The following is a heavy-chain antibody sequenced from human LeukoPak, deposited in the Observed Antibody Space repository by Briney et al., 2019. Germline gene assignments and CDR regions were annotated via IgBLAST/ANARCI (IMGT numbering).Heavy chain of an antibody. CDR1: GFIFRSCV. CDR2: ISTSGGST. J-gene: IGHJ4*02. D-gene: IGHD1-26*01. CDR3: AKDPFVFESGSYLIDY. Sequence: GGSLRLSCVASGFIFRSCVMTWVRQAPGKGLEWVSGISTSGGSTYYTDSVKGRFTISRDNSKKTLYLQMNSLRAEDTAVYYCAKDPFVFESGSYLIDYWGQGTLVTVSS. V-gene: IGHV3-23*01.